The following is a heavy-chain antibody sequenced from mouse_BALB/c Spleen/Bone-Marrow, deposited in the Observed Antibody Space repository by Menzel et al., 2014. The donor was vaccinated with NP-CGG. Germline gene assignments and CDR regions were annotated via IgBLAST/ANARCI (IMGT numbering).Heavy chain of an antibody. CDR1: RDSTTSGY. V-gene: IGHV3-8*02. CDR2: ISYSGNT. Sequence: EVYLVQPGLSLVKPSQTLSLTCSVSRDSTTSGYWNWFRKFPGTKLEYLGYISYSGNTYYNTSLKSRISITRDTSKNHYYMQLNSVAAEGSAAYYCATYNGYYFDYWGQGTTLTVSS. D-gene: IGHD1-2*01. J-gene: IGHJ2*01. CDR3: ATYNGYYFDY.